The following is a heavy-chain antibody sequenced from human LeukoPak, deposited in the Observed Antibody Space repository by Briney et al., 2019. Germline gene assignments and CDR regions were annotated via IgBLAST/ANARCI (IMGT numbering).Heavy chain of an antibody. CDR3: ARVDGYSSSFFDY. D-gene: IGHD6-13*01. J-gene: IGHJ4*02. Sequence: ASVKVSCTASGYTFTGYYMHWVRQAPGQGLEWMGWINPNSGGTNYAQKFQGRVTMTRDTSISTAYMELSRLRSDDTAVYYCARVDGYSSSFFDYWGQGTLVTVSS. CDR2: INPNSGGT. CDR1: GYTFTGYY. V-gene: IGHV1-2*02.